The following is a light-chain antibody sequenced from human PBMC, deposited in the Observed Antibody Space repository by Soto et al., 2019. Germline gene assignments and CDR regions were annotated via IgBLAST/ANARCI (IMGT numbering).Light chain of an antibody. CDR3: QKYNSAPLT. J-gene: IGKJ4*01. CDR1: QVITNF. V-gene: IGKV1-27*01. Sequence: DIPMTQSPSTLSASVGDRVTITCRASQVITNFLAWYQQKPGKVPRLLIYSASTLQSGVPSRFSGSGSGTDFTLTISSLQPEDVGTYYCQKYNSAPLTFGGGTKVDIK. CDR2: SAS.